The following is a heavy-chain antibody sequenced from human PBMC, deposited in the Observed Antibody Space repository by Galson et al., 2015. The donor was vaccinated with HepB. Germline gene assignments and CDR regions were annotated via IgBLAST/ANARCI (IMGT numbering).Heavy chain of an antibody. CDR3: TTGYCTTTSCSFYFDY. CDR2: IWHDGRSK. D-gene: IGHD2-2*01. Sequence: SLRLSCAASGFTFSAYGVHWVRQAPGKGLEWVAVIWHDGRSKYYAESVRGRLTISRDNSKNTLYLQMNSLETEDTAVYYCTTGYCTTTSCSFYFDYWGRGALVTVSS. CDR1: GFTFSAYG. V-gene: IGHV3-33*01. J-gene: IGHJ4*02.